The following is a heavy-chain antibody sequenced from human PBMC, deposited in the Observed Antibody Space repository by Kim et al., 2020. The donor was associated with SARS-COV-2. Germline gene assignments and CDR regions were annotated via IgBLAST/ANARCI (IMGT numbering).Heavy chain of an antibody. D-gene: IGHD2-8*01. J-gene: IGHJ4*02. Sequence: GGSLRLSCAASGFTFSSYAMSWVRQAPGKGLEWVSAISGSGGSTYYADSVKGRFTISRDNSKNTLYLQMNSLRAEDTAVYYCAKGPPKHYCTSGVCYIGIFDYWGQGTLVTVSS. CDR1: GFTFSSYA. CDR3: AKGPPKHYCTSGVCYIGIFDY. CDR2: ISGSGGST. V-gene: IGHV3-23*01.